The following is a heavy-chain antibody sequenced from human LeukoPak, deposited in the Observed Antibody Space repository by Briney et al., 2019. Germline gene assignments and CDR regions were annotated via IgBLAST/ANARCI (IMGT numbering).Heavy chain of an antibody. D-gene: IGHD3-22*01. CDR2: IKQDGSEK. J-gene: IGHJ5*02. V-gene: IGHV3-7*01. CDR3: ARDLRLYYYDSSGYRTNWFDP. Sequence: GGSLRLSCAASGFTFSSYWMSWVRQAPGKGLEWVANIKQDGSEKYYVDSVKGRFTISRDNAKNSLYLQLNSLRAEDTAVYYCARDLRLYYYDSSGYRTNWFDPWGQGTLVTVSS. CDR1: GFTFSSYW.